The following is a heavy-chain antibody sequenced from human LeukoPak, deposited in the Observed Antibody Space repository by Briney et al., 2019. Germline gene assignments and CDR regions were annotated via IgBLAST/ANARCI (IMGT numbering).Heavy chain of an antibody. D-gene: IGHD4-17*01. Sequence: GGSLRLSCAASGFTFSNYAIRWVRQAPGKGPEWVSGLSGGSNIYYADSVKGRFTISRDNSKNTLYLQMNSLRAEDTAVYYCAKEMTTVTTAYDYWGQGTLVTVSS. CDR2: LSGGSNI. J-gene: IGHJ4*02. CDR1: GFTFSNYA. CDR3: AKEMTTVTTAYDY. V-gene: IGHV3-23*01.